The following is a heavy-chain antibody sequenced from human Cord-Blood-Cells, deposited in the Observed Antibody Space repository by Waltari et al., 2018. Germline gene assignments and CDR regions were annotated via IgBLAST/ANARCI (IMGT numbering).Heavy chain of an antibody. Sequence: QVQLQQWGAGLLKPSETLSLTCAVYGGSFSGYYWSWIRQPPGKGLGWIGEINHSGSTNYNPSLKSRVTISVDTSKNQFSLKLSSVTAADTAVYYCARGYRHRPREFVVVTAIPHAFDIWGQGTMVTVSS. V-gene: IGHV4-34*01. J-gene: IGHJ3*02. CDR1: GGSFSGYY. D-gene: IGHD2-21*02. CDR3: ARGYRHRPREFVVVTAIPHAFDI. CDR2: INHSGST.